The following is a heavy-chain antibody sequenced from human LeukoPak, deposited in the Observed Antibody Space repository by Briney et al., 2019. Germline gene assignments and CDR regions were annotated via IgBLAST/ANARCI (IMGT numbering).Heavy chain of an antibody. CDR2: IHYSGST. V-gene: IGHV4-39*01. Sequence: PSETLSLTCTVSGGSISSSGYYWGWIRQPPGKGLGWIGSIHYSGSTFYNPSLKGRDTVSVDTSMNQFSVKLSSVTAADTAVYYCARRWIAVAAFDYWGQGTLVTVSS. CDR3: ARRWIAVAAFDY. J-gene: IGHJ4*02. CDR1: GGSISSSGYY. D-gene: IGHD6-19*01.